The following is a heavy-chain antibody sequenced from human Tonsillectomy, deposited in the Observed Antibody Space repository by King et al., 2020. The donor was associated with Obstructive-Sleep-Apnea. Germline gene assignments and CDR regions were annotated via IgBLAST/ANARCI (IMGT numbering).Heavy chain of an antibody. CDR2: ISYDGSKK. D-gene: IGHD5-18*01. Sequence: QLVQSGGGVVQPGRSLRLSCAVSGFTASNYGMHWVRQAPGKGLEWVAVISYDGSKKYYADSVKGRFTISRDSSKNTLYLQMNTLRAEDTAFYYCGKDKTAQVWFFEYWGQGTLVTVSS. CDR1: GFTASNYG. CDR3: GKDKTAQVWFFEY. V-gene: IGHV3-30*18. J-gene: IGHJ4*02.